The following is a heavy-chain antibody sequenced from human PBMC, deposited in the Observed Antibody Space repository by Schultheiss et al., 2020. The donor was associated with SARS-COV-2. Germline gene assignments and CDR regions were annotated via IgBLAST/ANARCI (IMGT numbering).Heavy chain of an antibody. Sequence: GGSLRLSCAASGFTFSSYAMHWVRQAPGKGLEWVAVISYDGSNKYYADSVKGRFTISRDNSKNTLYLQMNSLRAEDTAVYYCARDLSGWYPLFDYWGQGTLVTVSS. CDR3: ARDLSGWYPLFDY. CDR2: ISYDGSNK. V-gene: IGHV3-30-3*01. J-gene: IGHJ4*02. D-gene: IGHD6-19*01. CDR1: GFTFSSYA.